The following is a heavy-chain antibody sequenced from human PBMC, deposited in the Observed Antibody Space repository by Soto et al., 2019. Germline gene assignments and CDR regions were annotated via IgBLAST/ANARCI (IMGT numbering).Heavy chain of an antibody. CDR2: VSRGGST. Sequence: GGSLRLSCAASGFTFTSYAMGWVRQAPGKGLECVSVVSRGGSTHYADSVTGRFIVSRDNSKNTVSLQMNSLRADDTAVYYCAKRRGAGGHFDYWGQGALVTVSS. CDR3: AKRRGAGGHFDY. V-gene: IGHV3-23*01. D-gene: IGHD2-15*01. J-gene: IGHJ4*02. CDR1: GFTFTSYA.